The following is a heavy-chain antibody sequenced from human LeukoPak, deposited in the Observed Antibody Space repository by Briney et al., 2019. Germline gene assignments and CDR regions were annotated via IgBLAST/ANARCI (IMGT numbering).Heavy chain of an antibody. CDR3: ARAVSYYDSSGYLHNWFDP. J-gene: IGHJ5*02. CDR2: IYTSGST. V-gene: IGHV4-61*02. CDR1: GGSISSRSYY. D-gene: IGHD3-22*01. Sequence: PSQALSVTRIVPGGSISSRSYYWSWTRQPAGEGLEWIGCIYTSGSTIYHTSLKGRVTISVDTSKNQFYLKLSSVTATDTAVYYCARAVSYYDSSGYLHNWFDPWGQGTLVTVSS.